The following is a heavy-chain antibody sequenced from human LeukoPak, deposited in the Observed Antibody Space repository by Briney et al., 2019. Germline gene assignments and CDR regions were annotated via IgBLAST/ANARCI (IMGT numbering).Heavy chain of an antibody. Sequence: PGGSLRLSCAVSGFTFNIYYMSWIRQAPGKGLEWISYIGLHGYPLDYADSVKGRFTISRDNTDNILYLEMNNLRVEDTAIYYCARSQFDYWGQGILVTVSS. CDR3: ARSQFDY. J-gene: IGHJ4*02. CDR1: GFTFNIYY. V-gene: IGHV3-11*01. CDR2: IGLHGYPL.